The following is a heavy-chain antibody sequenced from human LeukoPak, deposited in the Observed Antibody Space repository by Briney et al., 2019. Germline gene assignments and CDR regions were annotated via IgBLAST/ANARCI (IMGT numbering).Heavy chain of an antibody. CDR3: ARRGDYYGSGTYDFDY. Sequence: GESLKISCKGSGYSFTSYWIGWVRQMPGKGLEWMGIIYPGDSDTRYRPSFQGQVTISADKTISTAYLQWSSLKASDTAVYYCARRGDYYGSGTYDFDYWGQGTLVTVSS. CDR1: GYSFTSYW. J-gene: IGHJ4*02. D-gene: IGHD3-10*01. V-gene: IGHV5-51*01. CDR2: IYPGDSDT.